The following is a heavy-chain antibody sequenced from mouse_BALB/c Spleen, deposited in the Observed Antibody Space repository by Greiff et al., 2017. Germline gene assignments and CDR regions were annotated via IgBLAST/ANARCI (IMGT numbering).Heavy chain of an antibody. CDR3: ARDLPGYYAMDD. D-gene: IGHD4-1*01. V-gene: IGHV7-3*02. J-gene: IGHJ4*01. Sequence: DVMLVESGGGLVQPGGSLRLSCATSGFTFTDYYMSWVRQPPGKALEWLGFIRNKANGYTTEYSASVKGRFTISRDNSQSILYLQMNTLRAEDSATYYCARDLPGYYAMDDWGQGTSVTVSS. CDR1: GFTFTDYY. CDR2: IRNKANGYTT.